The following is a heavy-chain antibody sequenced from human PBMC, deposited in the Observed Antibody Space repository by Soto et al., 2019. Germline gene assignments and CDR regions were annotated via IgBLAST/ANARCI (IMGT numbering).Heavy chain of an antibody. CDR1: GFTFSSYD. D-gene: IGHD6-13*01. CDR3: ARGDRIQQLDY. Sequence: EVQLVESGGGLVQPGGSLRLSCAASGFTFSSYDMHWVRQATGKGLEWVSAIGTAGDTYYPGSVKGRFTISRENAKNSLYLQMNSLRAGDTAVYYCARGDRIQQLDYWGQGTLVTVSS. J-gene: IGHJ4*02. CDR2: IGTAGDT. V-gene: IGHV3-13*01.